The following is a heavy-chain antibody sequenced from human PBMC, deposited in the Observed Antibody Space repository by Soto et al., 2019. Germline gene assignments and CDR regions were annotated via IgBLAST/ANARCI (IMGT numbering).Heavy chain of an antibody. CDR2: TFVTGAT. Sequence: QVQLQESGPGLVKSSETLSLICFVSGEALGSGQSYWNWIRQAPGKGLEWIGQTFVTGATKYSASLEGGVTMSVDTSKSQISLTLTSVPAADSATYFCARGRSDSAGSSFGRRMDVWGQGATVTVSS. V-gene: IGHV4-61*01. CDR3: ARGRSDSAGSSFGRRMDV. D-gene: IGHD3-10*01. CDR1: GEALGSGQSY. J-gene: IGHJ6*02.